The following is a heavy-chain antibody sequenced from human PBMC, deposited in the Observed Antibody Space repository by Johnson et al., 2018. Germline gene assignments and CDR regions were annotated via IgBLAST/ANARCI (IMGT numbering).Heavy chain of an antibody. J-gene: IGHJ3*01. CDR2: IWYAGSKQ. Sequence: QVQLVQSGGGVVQPGKSLRLSCAASGFDFRSYGLHWVRQAPGKGLEWLTVIWYAGSKQYYIDSVKGRFTVSRDNSKNTLYLQMDSLRAGYTAEYFCVRDNPQKKHAFDLWGQGTMVSVSS. CDR3: VRDNPQKKHAFDL. V-gene: IGHV3-33*01. CDR1: GFDFRSYG.